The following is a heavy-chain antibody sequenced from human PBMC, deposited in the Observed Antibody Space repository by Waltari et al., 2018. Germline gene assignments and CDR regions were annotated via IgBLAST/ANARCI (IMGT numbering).Heavy chain of an antibody. D-gene: IGHD4-17*01. J-gene: IGHJ4*02. V-gene: IGHV4-59*11. CDR3: ATSTTVTGFDY. CDR1: GGPMTNQY. Sequence: HVQLQESGPGLVKPSETLSLTCTVSGGPMTNQYWSWIRQSPGKGLEWIGYVFYSGSTTYSPSLKSRVTISIDTSKNQFSVKLTSVTTADTAMYYCATSTTVTGFDYWGQGTLVTVSS. CDR2: VFYSGST.